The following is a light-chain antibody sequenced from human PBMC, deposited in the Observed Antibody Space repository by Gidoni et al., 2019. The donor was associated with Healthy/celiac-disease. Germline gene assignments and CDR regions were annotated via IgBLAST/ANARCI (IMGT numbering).Light chain of an antibody. Sequence: DIQMTQSPSTLSASVGDRVTITFRASQSISSWLAWYQQKPGKAPKLLIYDASILESGVPSRFSGSGSGTEFTLTISSLQPDDFATYYCQQYNSYWCTFGQGTKLEIK. CDR3: QQYNSYWCT. CDR2: DAS. CDR1: QSISSW. V-gene: IGKV1-5*01. J-gene: IGKJ2*02.